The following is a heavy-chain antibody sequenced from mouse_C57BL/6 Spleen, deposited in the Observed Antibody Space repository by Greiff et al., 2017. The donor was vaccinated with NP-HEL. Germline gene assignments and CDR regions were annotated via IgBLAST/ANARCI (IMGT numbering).Heavy chain of an antibody. CDR1: GYTFTDYY. CDR3: ASPYYGY. V-gene: IGHV1-26*01. CDR2: INPNNGGT. J-gene: IGHJ2*01. Sequence: EVQLQQSGPELVKPGASVKISCKASGYTFTDYYMNWVKQSHGKSLEWIGDINPNNGGTSYNQKFKGKATLTVDKSSSTAYMELRSLTSEDSAVYYCASPYYGYWGQGTTLTVSS. D-gene: IGHD1-1*02.